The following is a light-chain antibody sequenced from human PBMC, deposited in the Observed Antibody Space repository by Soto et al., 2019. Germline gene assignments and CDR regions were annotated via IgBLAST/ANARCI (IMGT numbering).Light chain of an antibody. CDR2: DAS. J-gene: IGKJ4*01. CDR1: QSVSFN. V-gene: IGKV3-15*01. Sequence: EIVMTQSPATLSVSPGERATLSCRASQSVSFNLVWYQHKPGQPPRLLMYDASKRAAGISARFTGSGSGTEFTLTIDNLQSEDFAFYYCHQHNNWPSTFGGGTKVE. CDR3: HQHNNWPST.